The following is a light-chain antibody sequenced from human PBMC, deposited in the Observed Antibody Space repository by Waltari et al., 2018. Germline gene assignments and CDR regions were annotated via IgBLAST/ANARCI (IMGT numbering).Light chain of an antibody. CDR1: GSDVGDYNY. CDR3: CSYAGTWV. Sequence: QSALTQPRSVSGSPGQSVTISCTGSGSDVGDYNYVSWYQQHPGKAPKVVIYDATKRPSGVPDRFSGSRSGNSASLTISGLQAEDEADYYCCSYAGTWVFGGGTKLTVL. CDR2: DAT. J-gene: IGLJ3*02. V-gene: IGLV2-11*01.